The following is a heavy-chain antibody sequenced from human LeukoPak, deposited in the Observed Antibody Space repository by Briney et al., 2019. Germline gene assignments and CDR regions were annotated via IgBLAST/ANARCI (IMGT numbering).Heavy chain of an antibody. J-gene: IGHJ4*02. V-gene: IGHV4-59*01. Sequence: SETLSLTCTVSGGSISSYYWSWIRQPPGKGLEWIGYIYYSGSTNYNPSLKSRVTISVDTPKNQFSLKLSSMTAADTAVYYCARVNWHYFDYWGQGSLVTVSS. CDR1: GGSISSYY. D-gene: IGHD5-24*01. CDR3: ARVNWHYFDY. CDR2: IYYSGST.